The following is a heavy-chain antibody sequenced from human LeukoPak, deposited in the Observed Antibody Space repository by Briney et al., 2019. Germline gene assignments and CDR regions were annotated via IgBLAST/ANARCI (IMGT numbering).Heavy chain of an antibody. CDR3: ARDPSGSLKTYGMDV. V-gene: IGHV1-18*01. Sequence: ASVKVSCKASGYAFTSYGISWVRQAPGQGLEWMGWISAYNGNTNYAQKLQGRVTMTTDTSTSTAYMELRSLRSDDTAVYYCARDPSGSLKTYGMDVWGQGTTVTVSS. J-gene: IGHJ6*02. D-gene: IGHD1-26*01. CDR2: ISAYNGNT. CDR1: GYAFTSYG.